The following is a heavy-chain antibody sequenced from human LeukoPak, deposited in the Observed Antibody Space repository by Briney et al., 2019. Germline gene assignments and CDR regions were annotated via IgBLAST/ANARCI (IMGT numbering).Heavy chain of an antibody. D-gene: IGHD3-3*01. CDR3: ARGPSWLLYSTSYGMDV. V-gene: IGHV3-74*01. Sequence: PGGSLRLSFPACGFTFSSYWMHWVRQAPGKGLVGVSRINSDGSSTGYADSVKGRFTISRDNAKNTLYLQMDSLRAEDTAVYYCARGPSWLLYSTSYGMDVWGQGTTVTVSS. CDR2: INSDGSST. J-gene: IGHJ6*02. CDR1: GFTFSSYW.